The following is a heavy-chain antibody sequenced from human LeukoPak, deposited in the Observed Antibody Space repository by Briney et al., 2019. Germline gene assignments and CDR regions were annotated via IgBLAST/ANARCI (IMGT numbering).Heavy chain of an antibody. CDR3: ATSFMVRGVIIRGAFDP. CDR1: GYSLTELS. CDR2: FDPEDGET. D-gene: IGHD3-10*01. Sequence: ASVKVSCKVSGYSLTELSMHWVRQDPGKGREWMGVFDPEDGETIYAQKFQGRVTMTEDTATDTAYMELSSLRSEDTAVYYCATSFMVRGVIIRGAFDPWGQGTLVTVSS. V-gene: IGHV1-24*01. J-gene: IGHJ5*02.